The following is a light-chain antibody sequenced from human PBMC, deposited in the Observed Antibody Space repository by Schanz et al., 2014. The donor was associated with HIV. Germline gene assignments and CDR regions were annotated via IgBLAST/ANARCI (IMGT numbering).Light chain of an antibody. CDR2: EAS. CDR1: QSVSSY. CDR3: QQRSNWPRST. J-gene: IGKJ2*02. Sequence: EIVLTQSPATLSLSPGERATLSCRASQSVSSYLAWYQQKPGQAPRLLIYEASNRATGIPARFSGSGSGTDFTLTISSLEPEDFAVYYCQQRSNWPRSTFGQGTKLE. V-gene: IGKV3-11*01.